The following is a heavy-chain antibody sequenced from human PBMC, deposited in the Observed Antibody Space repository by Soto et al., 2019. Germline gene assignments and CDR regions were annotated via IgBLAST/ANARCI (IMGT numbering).Heavy chain of an antibody. D-gene: IGHD4-17*01. V-gene: IGHV4-34*01. CDR2: INHSGST. CDR1: GGSFSGYY. Sequence: SETLSLTCAVYGGSFSGYYWSWIRQPPGKGLEWIGEINHSGSTNYNPSLKSRVTISVDTSKNQFSLKLSSVTAADTAVYYCARGRPMTKVTGPPLDYWGQGTLVTVSS. J-gene: IGHJ4*02. CDR3: ARGRPMTKVTGPPLDY.